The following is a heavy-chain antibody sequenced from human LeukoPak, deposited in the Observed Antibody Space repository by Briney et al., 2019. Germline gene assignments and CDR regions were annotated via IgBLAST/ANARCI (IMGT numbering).Heavy chain of an antibody. Sequence: GGSLRLSCAASGFTFSSYWMSWVRQAPGKGLEWVANIKQDGSEKYYVDSVKGRFTISRDNAKNSLYLQMNSLRAEDTAVYYCARTGLQLWSSNAFDIWAKGQWSPSLQ. CDR3: ARTGLQLWSSNAFDI. V-gene: IGHV3-7*01. J-gene: IGHJ3*02. CDR2: IKQDGSEK. CDR1: GFTFSSYW. D-gene: IGHD5-18*01.